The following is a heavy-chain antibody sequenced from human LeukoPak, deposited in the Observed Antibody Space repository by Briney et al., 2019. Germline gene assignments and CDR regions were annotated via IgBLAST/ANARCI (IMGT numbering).Heavy chain of an antibody. V-gene: IGHV3-15*01. Sequence: GGTLRLSCAASGFTFISSWMTWVRQAPGKGLEWVGRIRSTPDGGATDYAAPVKGRFTISRDDSKNTLYLQMSSLRTEDTAVYYCATDLHFGYCTATSCANYWGQGTLVTVSS. CDR3: ATDLHFGYCTATSCANY. D-gene: IGHD2-2*03. CDR1: GFTFISSW. J-gene: IGHJ4*02. CDR2: IRSTPDGGAT.